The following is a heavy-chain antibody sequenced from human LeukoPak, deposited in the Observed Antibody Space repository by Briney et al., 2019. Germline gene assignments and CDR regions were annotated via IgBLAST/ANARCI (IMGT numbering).Heavy chain of an antibody. CDR2: VSLSGLT. J-gene: IGHJ4*02. V-gene: IGHV4-4*02. CDR3: SRENGAFSPFGY. CDR1: GGSITSTNW. D-gene: IGHD2-8*01. Sequence: SGTLSLTCGVSGGSITSTNWWSWVRQPPGQGLEWIGEVSLSGLTNYNPSLSSRIIMALDTSKNHLSLHLTSVTAADTAVYYCSRENGAFSPFGYWGQGYLVTVLS.